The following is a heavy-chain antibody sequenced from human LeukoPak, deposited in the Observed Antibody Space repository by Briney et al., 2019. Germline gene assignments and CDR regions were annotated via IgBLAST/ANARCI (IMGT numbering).Heavy chain of an antibody. Sequence: PSETLSLTCAVYGGTFSGYYWSWIRQPPGKGLEWIGEINHSGSTNYNPSLKSRVTISVDTSKNQFSLKLSSVTAADTAVYYCARGSIYAGYSSGWYFDYWGQGTLVTVSS. D-gene: IGHD6-19*01. CDR1: GGTFSGYY. V-gene: IGHV4-34*01. CDR2: INHSGST. J-gene: IGHJ4*02. CDR3: ARGSIYAGYSSGWYFDY.